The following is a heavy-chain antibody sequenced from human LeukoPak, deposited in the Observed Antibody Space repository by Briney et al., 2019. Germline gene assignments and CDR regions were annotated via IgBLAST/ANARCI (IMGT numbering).Heavy chain of an antibody. CDR2: IYYSGST. CDR1: GGSISSYY. Sequence: PSETLSLTCTVSGGSISSYYWSWIRQPPGKGLEWIGYIYYSGSTNYNPSLKSRVTISVDTSKNQFSLKLSSVTAADMAVYYCARVSMVRGVKTYYYYGMDVWGQGTTVTVSS. D-gene: IGHD3-10*01. CDR3: ARVSMVRGVKTYYYYGMDV. J-gene: IGHJ6*02. V-gene: IGHV4-59*01.